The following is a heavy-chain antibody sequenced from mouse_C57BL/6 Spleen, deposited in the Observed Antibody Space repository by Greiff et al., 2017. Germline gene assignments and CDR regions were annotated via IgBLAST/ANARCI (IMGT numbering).Heavy chain of an antibody. Sequence: VQLQQPGAELVKPGASVKMSCKASGYTFTSYWITWVKQRPGQGLEWIGDIYPGSGSTNYNEKFKGKATLTVDTSSSTAYMQLSSLTSEDSAVYYCARSTVVVPGYFDYWGQGTTLTVSS. J-gene: IGHJ2*01. CDR3: ARSTVVVPGYFDY. CDR2: IYPGSGST. D-gene: IGHD1-1*01. V-gene: IGHV1-55*01. CDR1: GYTFTSYW.